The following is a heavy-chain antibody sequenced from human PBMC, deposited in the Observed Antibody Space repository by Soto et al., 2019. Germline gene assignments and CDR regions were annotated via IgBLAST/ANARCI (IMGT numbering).Heavy chain of an antibody. CDR1: GYTFFAYY. CDR2: TIAINGGT. D-gene: IGHD2-21*01. V-gene: IGHV1-2*02. J-gene: IGHJ3*02. CDR3: ARGAYSHAFDI. Sequence: QVQLVQSGAEVKKPGASVKVSCKASGYTFFAYYIQWVRQAPGQGLEWMGWTIAINGGTNYAQKFQGRVTMTRDTSTSTAYMELSGLTSDDTAVYFCARGAYSHAFDIWGQGTMVTVSS.